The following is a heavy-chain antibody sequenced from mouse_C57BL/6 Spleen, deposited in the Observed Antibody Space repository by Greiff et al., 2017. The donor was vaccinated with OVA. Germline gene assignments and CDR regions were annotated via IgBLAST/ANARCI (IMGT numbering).Heavy chain of an antibody. Sequence: VKLVESGGGLVKPGGSLKLSCAASGFTFSDYGMHWVRQAPEKGLEWVAYISSGSSTIYYADTVKGRFTISRDNAKNTLFLQMTSLRSEDTAMYYCARLGPGAMDYWGQGTSVTVSS. CDR2: ISSGSSTI. CDR3: ARLGPGAMDY. J-gene: IGHJ4*01. D-gene: IGHD4-1*01. CDR1: GFTFSDYG. V-gene: IGHV5-17*01.